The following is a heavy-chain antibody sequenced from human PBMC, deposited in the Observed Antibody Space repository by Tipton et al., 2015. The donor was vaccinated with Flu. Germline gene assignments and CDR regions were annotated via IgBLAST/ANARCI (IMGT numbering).Heavy chain of an antibody. J-gene: IGHJ4*02. CDR1: GYTFIPNNLITSG. D-gene: IGHD1-26*01. V-gene: IGHV1-18*01. CDR2: ISTNNGDT. CDR3: ARDLVLNFESYKICGY. Sequence: QVQLVQSGDEVKEPGASVKISCKTSGYTFIPNNLITSGINWVRQAPGQGPEWMGWISTNNGDTKYAQNVQGRVTMTAEASTRTVYMELKNLRHDDTAVYYCARDLVLNFESYKICGYWGQGTLITVSA.